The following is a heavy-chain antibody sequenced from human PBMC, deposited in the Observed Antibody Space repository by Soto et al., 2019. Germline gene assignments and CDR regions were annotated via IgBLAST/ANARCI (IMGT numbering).Heavy chain of an antibody. Sequence: SVKVSCKASGGTFSSYAISWVRQAPGQGLEWMGGIITIFGTANYAQKFQGRVTITADKSTSTAYMELSSLRSEDTAVHYCARVGGSSGFDPWGQGTLVTVSS. CDR1: GGTFSSYA. J-gene: IGHJ5*02. CDR3: ARVGGSSGFDP. V-gene: IGHV1-69*06. D-gene: IGHD6-6*01. CDR2: IITIFGTA.